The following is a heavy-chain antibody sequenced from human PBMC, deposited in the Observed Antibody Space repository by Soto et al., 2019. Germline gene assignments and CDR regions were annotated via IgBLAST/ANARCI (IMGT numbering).Heavy chain of an antibody. D-gene: IGHD3-10*01. CDR2: IIPIFGTA. CDR3: ATKGVYGSDPLDS. J-gene: IGHJ4*02. CDR1: VGSFSSYA. Sequence: SVKVSCKASVGSFSSYAISWVRQAPGQGLEWMGGIIPIFGTANYAQKFQGRVTITADESTSTAYMELSSLRSEDTAVYYCATKGVYGSDPLDSWGQGTLVTVSS. V-gene: IGHV1-69*13.